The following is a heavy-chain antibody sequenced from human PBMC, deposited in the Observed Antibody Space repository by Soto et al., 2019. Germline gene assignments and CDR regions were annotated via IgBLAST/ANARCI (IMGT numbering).Heavy chain of an antibody. CDR2: VSHDGRNT. CDR1: GFTFSDYA. CDR3: AKGGRQGLVTSDFNY. D-gene: IGHD6-19*01. J-gene: IGHJ4*02. V-gene: IGHV3-30*18. Sequence: VQLVESGGGVVQPGRSLRLSCAASGFTFSDYAMHWVRQAPGKGLEWVAVVSHDGRNTHYADSVKGRFTISRDSSKITVSLEMTSLRAEDTAVYYCAKGGRQGLVTSDFNYWGQGALVTVSS.